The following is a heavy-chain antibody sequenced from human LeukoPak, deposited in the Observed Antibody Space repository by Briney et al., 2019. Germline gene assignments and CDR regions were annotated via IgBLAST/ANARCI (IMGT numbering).Heavy chain of an antibody. J-gene: IGHJ4*02. Sequence: ASETLSLTCTVSGGSISSYYWSWIRQPPGKGLEWIGEINHSGSTNYNPSLKSRVTISVDTSKNQFSLKLSSVTAADTAVYYCARPTRADSSIDYWGQGTLVTVSS. D-gene: IGHD3/OR15-3a*01. CDR1: GGSISSYY. CDR3: ARPTRADSSIDY. V-gene: IGHV4-34*01. CDR2: INHSGST.